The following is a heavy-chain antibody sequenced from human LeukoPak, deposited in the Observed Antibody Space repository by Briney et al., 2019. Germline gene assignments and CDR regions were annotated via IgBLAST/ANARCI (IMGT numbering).Heavy chain of an antibody. J-gene: IGHJ3*02. CDR2: IKQDGSEK. CDR3: ARFRAEITIFGVVGGAFDI. D-gene: IGHD3-3*01. V-gene: IGHV3-7*01. CDR1: GFTFSRYV. Sequence: GGSLRLSCAASGFTFSRYVMSWVRQAPGKGLEWVANIKQDGSEKYYVDSLKGRFTISRDNAKNSLYLQMNSLRAEDTAVYYCARFRAEITIFGVVGGAFDIWGQGTMVTVSS.